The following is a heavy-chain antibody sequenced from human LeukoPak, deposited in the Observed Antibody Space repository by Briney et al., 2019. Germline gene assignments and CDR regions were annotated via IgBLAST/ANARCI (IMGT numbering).Heavy chain of an antibody. D-gene: IGHD3-3*01. J-gene: IGHJ4*02. V-gene: IGHV4-34*01. CDR3: ARGVRGGIFGVVSIYYFDY. Sequence: PSETLSLTCAVYGGSFSGYYWSWIRQPPGKGLEWIGEINHSGSTNCNPSLKSRVTISVDTSKNQFSLKLSSVTAADTAVYYCARGVRGGIFGVVSIYYFDYWGQGTLVTVSS. CDR1: GGSFSGYY. CDR2: INHSGST.